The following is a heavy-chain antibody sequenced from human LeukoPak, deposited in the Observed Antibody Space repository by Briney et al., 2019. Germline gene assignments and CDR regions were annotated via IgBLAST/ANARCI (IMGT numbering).Heavy chain of an antibody. CDR1: GGSISSGYY. D-gene: IGHD2-15*01. J-gene: IGHJ3*02. Sequence: PSETLSLTCTVSGGSISSGYYWGWIRQPPGKGLEWIGSIYHSGSTYYNPSLKSRVTISVDTSKNQFSLKLSSETAADTAVYYCAREVVAAAALDIWGQGTMVTVSS. CDR2: IYHSGST. V-gene: IGHV4-38-2*02. CDR3: AREVVAAAALDI.